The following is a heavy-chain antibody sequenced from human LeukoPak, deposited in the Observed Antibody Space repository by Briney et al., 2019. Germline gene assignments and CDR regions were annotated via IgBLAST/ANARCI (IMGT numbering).Heavy chain of an antibody. CDR1: GGSISSGSYY. Sequence: SETLSLTCTVSGGSISSGSYYWGWIRQPPGKGLEWIGSIYYSGSTYYNPSLKSRVTISVDTSKNQFSLKLSSVTAADTAVYYCATSTLRAVAVGWSGYWGQGTLVTVSS. V-gene: IGHV4-39*01. J-gene: IGHJ4*02. CDR3: ATSTLRAVAVGWSGY. D-gene: IGHD6-19*01. CDR2: IYYSGST.